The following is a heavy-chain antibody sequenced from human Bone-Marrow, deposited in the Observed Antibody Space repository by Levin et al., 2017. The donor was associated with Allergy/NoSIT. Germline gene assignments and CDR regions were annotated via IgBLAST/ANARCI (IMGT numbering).Heavy chain of an antibody. CDR1: GFTFDTSG. CDR3: AKRLAPAYFEY. Sequence: GESLKISCTASGFTFDTSGMQWVRQAPGKGLEWVATIWYDGSHTYYGDSVEGRFTVSRDNSKNTVYLHMTNLGAEETAVYYCAKRLAPAYFEYWGRGILVTVSS. J-gene: IGHJ4*02. V-gene: IGHV3-33*06. D-gene: IGHD2-21*01. CDR2: IWYDGSHT.